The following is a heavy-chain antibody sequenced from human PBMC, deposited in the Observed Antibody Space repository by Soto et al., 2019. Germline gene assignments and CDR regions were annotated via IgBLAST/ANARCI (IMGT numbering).Heavy chain of an antibody. CDR3: AKVSEWFTTKFDY. D-gene: IGHD3-3*01. V-gene: IGHV3-23*01. J-gene: IGHJ4*02. Sequence: EVQLLESGGGLVQPGGSLRLSCAASGFTFSSYAMSWVRQAPGKGLEWVSAISGSGGSTYYTDSVKGRFTISRDNSKNTLYLQMNSLRAEDTAVYYCAKVSEWFTTKFDYWGQGTLVTVSS. CDR2: ISGSGGST. CDR1: GFTFSSYA.